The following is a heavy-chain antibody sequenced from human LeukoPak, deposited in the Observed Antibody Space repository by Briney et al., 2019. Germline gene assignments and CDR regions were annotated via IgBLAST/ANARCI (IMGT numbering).Heavy chain of an antibody. CDR3: ASSCGTGICY. J-gene: IGHJ4*02. CDR2: IGIRGDT. Sequence: QPGGFLRLSCAASGFTFIDYDMHWVRQVIGKGLEWVSAIGIRGDTHYSGSVKGRFTISRENAESSLYLQMNSLRAEDTAVYYCASSCGTGICYWGQGTLVTVSS. V-gene: IGHV3-13*01. CDR1: GFTFIDYD.